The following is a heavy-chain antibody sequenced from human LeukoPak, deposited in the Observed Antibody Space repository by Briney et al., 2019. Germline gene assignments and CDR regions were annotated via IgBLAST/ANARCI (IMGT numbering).Heavy chain of an antibody. Sequence: PGGSLRLSCAASGFTFSSYAMSWVRQAPGKGLEWVSAISASGGNAYYTDSVKGRFTISRDNSKNTLYLQMNSLRAEDTAVYYCARGNYYGSGSRSNWFDPWGQGTLVTVSS. J-gene: IGHJ5*02. CDR1: GFTFSSYA. CDR3: ARGNYYGSGSRSNWFDP. V-gene: IGHV3-23*01. CDR2: ISASGGNA. D-gene: IGHD3-10*01.